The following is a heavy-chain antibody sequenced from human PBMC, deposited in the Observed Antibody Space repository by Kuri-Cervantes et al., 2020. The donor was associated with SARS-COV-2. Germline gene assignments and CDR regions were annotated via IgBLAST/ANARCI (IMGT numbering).Heavy chain of an antibody. Sequence: GGSLRLSCTVSGGSISSYYWSWIRQPPGKGLEWVSAISGSGGSTYYADSVKGRFTISRDNSKNTLYLQMNSLRAEDTAVYYCARTRSPRNIAVWYFDLWGRGTLVTVSS. CDR2: ISGSGGST. V-gene: IGHV3-23*01. J-gene: IGHJ2*01. CDR3: ARTRSPRNIAVWYFDL. D-gene: IGHD6-19*01. CDR1: GGSISSYY.